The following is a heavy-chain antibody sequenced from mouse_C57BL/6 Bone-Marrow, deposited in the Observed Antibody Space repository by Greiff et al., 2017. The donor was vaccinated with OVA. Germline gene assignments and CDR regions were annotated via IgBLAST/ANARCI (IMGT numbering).Heavy chain of an antibody. J-gene: IGHJ1*03. D-gene: IGHD2-4*01. CDR2: IDPSDSYT. CDR3: AIYDYTD. CDR1: GYTFTSYW. Sequence: VQLQQPGAELVRPGTSVKLSCKASGYTFTSYWMHWVKQRPGQGLEWIGVIDPSDSYTNYNQKFKGKATLTVDKSSSTAYMQLSSLTSEDSAVYYCAIYDYTDWGTGTTVTVSS. V-gene: IGHV1-59*01.